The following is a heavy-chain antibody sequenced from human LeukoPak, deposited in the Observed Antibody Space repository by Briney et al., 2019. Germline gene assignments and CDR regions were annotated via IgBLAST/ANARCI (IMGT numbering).Heavy chain of an antibody. D-gene: IGHD5-18*01. V-gene: IGHV3-30-3*01. CDR3: AENGDTGMVNPFNY. Sequence: GGSLRLSCAASGFTFSGFAVHWVRQAPGKGLEWVAVISYDGSNIYYADSAKGRFTISRDNSKNTVYLQMNSLRGDDTAVYFCAENGDTGMVNPFNYWGQGTLVTVSS. CDR1: GFTFSGFA. CDR2: ISYDGSNI. J-gene: IGHJ4*02.